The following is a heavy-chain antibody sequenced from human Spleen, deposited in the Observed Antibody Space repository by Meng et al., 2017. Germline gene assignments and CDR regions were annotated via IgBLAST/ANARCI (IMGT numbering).Heavy chain of an antibody. Sequence: SETLSLTCAVYGGSLSGYYWSWIRQPAGKGLEWIGRIYTSGSTNYNPSVESRVSISVDTSLNQLSLKLSSLTAADTAGYYCARGGGGYPGDFDFWGQGTLVTVSS. J-gene: IGHJ4*02. CDR2: IYTSGST. CDR3: ARGGGGYPGDFDF. D-gene: IGHD1-26*01. V-gene: IGHV4-59*10. CDR1: GGSLSGYY.